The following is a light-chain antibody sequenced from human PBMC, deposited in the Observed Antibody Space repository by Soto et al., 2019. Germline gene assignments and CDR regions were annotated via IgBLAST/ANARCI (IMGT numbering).Light chain of an antibody. V-gene: IGKV3-20*01. J-gene: IGKJ1*01. Sequence: DSLLTQSPGTLSLSPGERATLSCMASESVSSSYLAWYQQKPCQAPSLLIYGASSRATGIPDRFSGRGSGKVCALTISRLEPEDFAVYSCQQYGRPPCTFGQGTKVEIK. CDR2: GAS. CDR1: ESVSSSY. CDR3: QQYGRPPCT.